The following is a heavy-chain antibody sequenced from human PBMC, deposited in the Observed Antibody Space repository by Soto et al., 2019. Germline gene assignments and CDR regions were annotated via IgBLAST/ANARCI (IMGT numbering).Heavy chain of an antibody. V-gene: IGHV1-18*04. CDR2: ISAYNGNT. J-gene: IGHJ6*02. D-gene: IGHD3-10*01. CDR1: GYTFTSYG. CDR3: ARAGLLWFGEFIYYYYGMDV. Sequence: RASVKVSCKASGYTFTSYGISWVRQAPGQGLEWMGWISAYNGNTNYAQKLQGRVTMTTDTSTSTAYMELRSLRSDDTAVYYCARAGLLWFGEFIYYYYGMDVWGQGTTVTVSS.